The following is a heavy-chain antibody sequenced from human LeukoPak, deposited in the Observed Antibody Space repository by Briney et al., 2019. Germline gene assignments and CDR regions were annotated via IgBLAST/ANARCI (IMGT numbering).Heavy chain of an antibody. J-gene: IGHJ4*02. Sequence: GGSLRLSCAASGFTFSSYSMNWVRQAPGKGLEWVSSISSSSSYIYYADSVKGRFTISRDNSKNTLYLQMNSLRAEDTAVYYCVAPGYCSSTSCYTFDYWGQGTLVTVSS. CDR1: GFTFSSYS. CDR3: VAPGYCSSTSCYTFDY. D-gene: IGHD2-2*02. CDR2: ISSSSSYI. V-gene: IGHV3-21*01.